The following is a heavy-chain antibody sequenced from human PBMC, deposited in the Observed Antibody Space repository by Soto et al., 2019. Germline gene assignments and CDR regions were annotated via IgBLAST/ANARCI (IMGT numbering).Heavy chain of an antibody. J-gene: IGHJ5*02. V-gene: IGHV3-21*01. CDR2: ISSNSAYI. Sequence: LRLSCAASGFTFRSFTMNWVRQAPGKGLEWVSTISSNSAYIYYTDALRGRFTISRDNAKNSLHLQMNGLRAEDTAVYYCTRDASRDSSARGWFDPWGPGTLVTVSS. CDR1: GFTFRSFT. D-gene: IGHD6-13*01. CDR3: TRDASRDSSARGWFDP.